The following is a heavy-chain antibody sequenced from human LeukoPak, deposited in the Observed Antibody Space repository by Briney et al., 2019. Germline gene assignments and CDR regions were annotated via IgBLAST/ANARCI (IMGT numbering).Heavy chain of an antibody. J-gene: IGHJ4*02. CDR1: GGSISSYF. V-gene: IGHV4-59*08. Sequence: SETLSLTCTVSGGSISSYFWSWIRQPPGKGLEWIGYIYYSGSTNYNPSLKSRVTISVDTSMNQFSLKLSSVTAADTAVYYCARHMAGAARQFDSWGQGTLVTASS. CDR3: ARHMAGAARQFDS. D-gene: IGHD6-6*01. CDR2: IYYSGST.